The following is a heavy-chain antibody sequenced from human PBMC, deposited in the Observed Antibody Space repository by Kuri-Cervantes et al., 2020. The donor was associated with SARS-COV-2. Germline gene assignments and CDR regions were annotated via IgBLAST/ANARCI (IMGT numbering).Heavy chain of an antibody. CDR3: ARVSLGTVVGEENYYFDY. D-gene: IGHD1-26*01. CDR1: GYTFTSYG. Sequence: SVTVSCKASGYTFTSYGITWVRQAPGQGLEWMGGIIPTFGTANYAQKFRGRVTITADESTSTAYMELNSLRSDDTAVYYCARVSLGTVVGEENYYFDYWGQGTLVTVSS. CDR2: IIPTFGTA. V-gene: IGHV1-69*13. J-gene: IGHJ4*02.